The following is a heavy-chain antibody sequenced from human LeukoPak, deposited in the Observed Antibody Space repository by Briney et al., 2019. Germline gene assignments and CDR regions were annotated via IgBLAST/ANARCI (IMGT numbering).Heavy chain of an antibody. Sequence: ASVTVSCKASGYTFTSYDINWVRQAPGQGLEWMGWMNLNSGNTGYAQKFQGRVTMTRNTSISTAYMELSSLRSEDTAVYYCARTYYYDSSGADLWGRGTLVTVSS. D-gene: IGHD3-22*01. V-gene: IGHV1-8*01. CDR3: ARTYYYDSSGADL. CDR2: MNLNSGNT. CDR1: GYTFTSYD. J-gene: IGHJ2*01.